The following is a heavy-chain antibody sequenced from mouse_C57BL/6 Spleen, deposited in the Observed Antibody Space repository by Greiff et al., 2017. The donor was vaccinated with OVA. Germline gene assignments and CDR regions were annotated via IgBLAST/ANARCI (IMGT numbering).Heavy chain of an antibody. D-gene: IGHD1-1*01. CDR1: GFTFSDYY. CDR3: ARAHYYGRSPYAMDY. V-gene: IGHV5-16*01. J-gene: IGHJ4*01. Sequence: DVKLVESEGGLVQPGSSMKLSCTASGFTFSDYYMAWVRQVPEKGLEWVANINYDGSSTYSLDSLKSRFIISRDNAKNILYLQMSSLKSEDTATYYCARAHYYGRSPYAMDYWGQGTSVTVSS. CDR2: INYDGSST.